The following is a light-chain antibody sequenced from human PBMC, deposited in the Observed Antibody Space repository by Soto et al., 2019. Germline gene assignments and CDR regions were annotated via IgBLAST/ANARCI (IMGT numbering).Light chain of an antibody. CDR2: TNY. V-gene: IGLV1-44*01. CDR1: SSNIGTNP. J-gene: IGLJ1*01. CDR3: AAWDDSLNGHV. Sequence: QSVLTQPPSASGTPAQRVTISCSGSSSNIGTNPVNWYQQLPGTAPKLLIYTNYQRPSGVPDRFSGSKSGTSASLAISGLQSEDEADYYCAAWDDSLNGHVFGTGTKLTVL.